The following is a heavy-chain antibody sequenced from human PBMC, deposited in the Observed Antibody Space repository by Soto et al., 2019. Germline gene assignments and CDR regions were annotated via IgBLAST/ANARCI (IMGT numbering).Heavy chain of an antibody. CDR2: MYWDDDK. J-gene: IGHJ5*02. V-gene: IGHV2-5*02. CDR3: AHIPNYYQYDCVDP. CDR1: GFSRTTRGVG. D-gene: IGHD3-16*01. Sequence: QITLKESGPTLVKPTQTLTLTCTFSGFSRTTRGVGVGWIRQPPGKALECLALMYWDDDKRYSPSLQSRLSIPKHTSKNQVVLTMTNVDPVDTATYYCAHIPNYYQYDCVDPWGQGTLVSVSS.